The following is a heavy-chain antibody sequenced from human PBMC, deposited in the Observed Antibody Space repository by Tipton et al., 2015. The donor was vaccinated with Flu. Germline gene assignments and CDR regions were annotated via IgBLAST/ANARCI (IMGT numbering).Heavy chain of an antibody. CDR3: AKWDEGLQSFDV. Sequence: TLSLTCTVSGGSVSSGSYYWSWIRQPPGKGLEWIGYIDYSGSSGSTNYNPSLKSRVIISVGTSKSQFSLKLSSVTAADTAVYYCAKWDEGLQSFDVWGHGTMVTVSS. CDR1: GGSVSSGSYY. CDR2: IDYSGSSGST. D-gene: IGHD1-26*01. J-gene: IGHJ3*01. V-gene: IGHV4-61*01.